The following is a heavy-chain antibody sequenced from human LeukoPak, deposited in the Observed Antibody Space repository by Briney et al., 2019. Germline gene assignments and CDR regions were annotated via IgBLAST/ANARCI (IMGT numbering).Heavy chain of an antibody. CDR2: INPSGGST. J-gene: IGHJ6*02. Sequence: GASVKVSCKASGYTFTSYYMHWVRQAPGQGLEWMGIINPSGGSTSYAQKFQGRVTMTRDMSTSTVYMELSSLRSEDTAVYYCAVMSGSRGNYYGMDVWGQGTTVTVSS. V-gene: IGHV1-46*01. CDR1: GYTFTSYY. D-gene: IGHD2-15*01. CDR3: AVMSGSRGNYYGMDV.